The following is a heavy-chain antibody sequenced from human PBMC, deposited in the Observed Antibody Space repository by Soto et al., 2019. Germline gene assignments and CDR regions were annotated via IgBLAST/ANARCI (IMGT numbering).Heavy chain of an antibody. J-gene: IGHJ6*02. CDR1: GGSISSYY. D-gene: IGHD1-7*01. V-gene: IGHV4-59*01. Sequence: TSETLSLTCTVSGGSISSYYCSWIRQPPGKGLEWIGYIYYSGSTNYNPSLKSRVTISVDTSKNQFSLKLSSVTAADTAVYYCAREGLTGTIGLYYYYGMDVWGQGTTVTVSS. CDR2: IYYSGST. CDR3: AREGLTGTIGLYYYYGMDV.